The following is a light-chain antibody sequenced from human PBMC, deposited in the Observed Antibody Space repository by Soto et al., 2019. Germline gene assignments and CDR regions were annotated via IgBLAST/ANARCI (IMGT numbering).Light chain of an antibody. CDR2: GAS. V-gene: IGKV3-20*01. J-gene: IGKJ1*01. CDR1: QSVSSSY. Sequence: EILLTQSPGTLSLSPGERATISCRASQSVSSSYVAWYQQKPGQAPRLLSDGASSRATGIPDRFSGSGSGTDFTLTSSRLEPEDFAVYYCQQHGSSPQTFGQGTKVDIK. CDR3: QQHGSSPQT.